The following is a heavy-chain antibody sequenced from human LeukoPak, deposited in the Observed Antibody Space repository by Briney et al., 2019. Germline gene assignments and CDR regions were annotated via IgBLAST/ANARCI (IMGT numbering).Heavy chain of an antibody. D-gene: IGHD1-26*01. CDR1: GFTFDDYG. CDR2: INLNGGST. CDR3: ARDEEGGSYLLDY. J-gene: IGHJ4*02. Sequence: PGGSLRLSCAASGFTFDDYGMSWVRQAPGKGLEWVSGINLNGGSTGYAGSVKGRFTISRDNAKNSLYVQMNSLRAEDTALYYCARDEEGGSYLLDYWGQGTLVTVSS. V-gene: IGHV3-20*04.